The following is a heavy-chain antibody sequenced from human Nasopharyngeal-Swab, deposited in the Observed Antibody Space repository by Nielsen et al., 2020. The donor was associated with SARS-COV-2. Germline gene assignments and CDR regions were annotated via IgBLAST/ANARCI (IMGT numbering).Heavy chain of an antibody. CDR2: ISYDGSTK. CDR3: ARGIIAAAED. J-gene: IGHJ4*02. Sequence: GESLKISCVASGFSLNINWMHWVRQAPGKGLEWVAVISYDGSTKYYADSVKGRFTVSRDNSKNTLYLQMNSLRAEDTAVYYCARGIIAAAEDWGQGTLVTVSS. V-gene: IGHV3-30-3*01. CDR1: GFSLNINW. D-gene: IGHD6-13*01.